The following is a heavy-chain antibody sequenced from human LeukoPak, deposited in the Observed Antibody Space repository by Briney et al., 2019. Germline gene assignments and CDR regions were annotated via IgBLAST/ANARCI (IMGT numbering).Heavy chain of an antibody. Sequence: GGSLRLSCAASGFTFSDYYMSWIRQAPGKGLEWVSYISSSGSTIYYADTVKGRFTISRDNAKNSLYLQMNSLRAEDTAVYYCARDGILWFGELHDAFDIWGQGTMVTVSS. CDR2: ISSSGSTI. CDR3: ARDGILWFGELHDAFDI. J-gene: IGHJ3*02. D-gene: IGHD3-10*01. V-gene: IGHV3-11*01. CDR1: GFTFSDYY.